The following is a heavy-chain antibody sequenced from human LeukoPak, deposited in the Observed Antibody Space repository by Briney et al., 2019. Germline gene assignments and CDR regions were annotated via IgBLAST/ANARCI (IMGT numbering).Heavy chain of an antibody. J-gene: IGHJ6*04. CDR1: GVSFSGYY. CDR2: INHSGST. V-gene: IGHV4-34*01. Sequence: ASETLSLTCAVYGVSFSGYYWSWIRQPPGKGLEWIGEINHSGSTNYNPSLKSRVTISVDTSKNQFSLKLSSVTAADTAVYYCARGFRLRYFDWLSYYYGMDVWGKGTTVTVSS. D-gene: IGHD3-9*01. CDR3: ARGFRLRYFDWLSYYYGMDV.